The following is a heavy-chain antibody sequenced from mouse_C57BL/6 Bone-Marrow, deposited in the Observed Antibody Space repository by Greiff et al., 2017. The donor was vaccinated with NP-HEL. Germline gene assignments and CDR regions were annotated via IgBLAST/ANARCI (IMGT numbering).Heavy chain of an antibody. Sequence: DVQLQESGPGLVKPSQSLSLTCSVTGYSITSGYYWNWIRQFPGNKLEWMGYISYDGSNNYNPSLKNRISITRDTSKNQFFLKLNSVTTEDTATYYCARAPITTVVAPWGQGTSVTVSS. D-gene: IGHD1-1*01. CDR3: ARAPITTVVAP. V-gene: IGHV3-6*01. CDR2: ISYDGSN. CDR1: GYSITSGYY. J-gene: IGHJ4*01.